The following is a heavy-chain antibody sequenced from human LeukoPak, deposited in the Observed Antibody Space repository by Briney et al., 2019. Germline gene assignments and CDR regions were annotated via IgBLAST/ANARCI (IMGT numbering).Heavy chain of an antibody. V-gene: IGHV4-39*07. Sequence: PSETLSLTCTVSGGSISSSSYYWDWIRQPPGKGLEWIGSIYYSGKTKYNPSLKSRVTLSVDTSKNQFSLKVTSVTAADTAVYYCARDYYDSSGYFDYWGQGILVTVSS. CDR2: IYYSGKT. J-gene: IGHJ4*02. CDR3: ARDYYDSSGYFDY. CDR1: GGSISSSSYY. D-gene: IGHD3-22*01.